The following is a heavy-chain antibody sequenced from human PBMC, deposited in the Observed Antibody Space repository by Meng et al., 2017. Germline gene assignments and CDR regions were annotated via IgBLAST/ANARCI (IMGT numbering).Heavy chain of an antibody. V-gene: IGHV3-21*01. CDR1: GFTFSSYS. CDR2: ISSSSSYI. CDR3: ARVMLGYGSGKIAFDI. J-gene: IGHJ3*02. D-gene: IGHD3-10*01. Sequence: LSLTCAASGFTFSSYSMNWVRQAPGKGLEWVSSISSSSSYIYYADSVKGRFTISRGNAKNSLYLQMNSLRAEDTAVYYCARVMLGYGSGKIAFDIWGQGTMVTVSS.